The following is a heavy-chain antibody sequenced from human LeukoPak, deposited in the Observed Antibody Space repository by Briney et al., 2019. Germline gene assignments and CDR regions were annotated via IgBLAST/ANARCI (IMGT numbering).Heavy chain of an antibody. CDR3: ARALCSGGSCYDDY. CDR1: GYTFTCYG. J-gene: IGHJ4*02. Sequence: ASVKVSCKASGYTFTCYGISWVRQAPGQGLEWMGWISAYNGNTNYAQKLQGRVTMTTDTSTSTAYMELRSLRSDDTAVYYCARALCSGGSCYDDYWGQGTLVTVSS. V-gene: IGHV1-18*01. D-gene: IGHD2-15*01. CDR2: ISAYNGNT.